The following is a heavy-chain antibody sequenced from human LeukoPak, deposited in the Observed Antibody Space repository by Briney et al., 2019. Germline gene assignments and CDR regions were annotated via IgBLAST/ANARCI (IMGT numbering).Heavy chain of an antibody. V-gene: IGHV4-30-4*02. CDR2: IYYSGST. CDR3: ASRGHSGSQDYYYYMDV. J-gene: IGHJ6*03. Sequence: SETLSLTCTVSGGSISSGDYYWSWIRQPPGKGLEWIGYIYYSGSTYYNPSLKSRVTISVDTSKNQFSLKLSSVTAADTAVYYCASRGHSGSQDYYYYMDVWGKGTTVTVSS. CDR1: GGSISSGDYY. D-gene: IGHD1-26*01.